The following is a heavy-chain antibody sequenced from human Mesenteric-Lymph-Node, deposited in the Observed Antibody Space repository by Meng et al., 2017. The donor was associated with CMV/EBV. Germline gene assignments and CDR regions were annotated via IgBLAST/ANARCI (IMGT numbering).Heavy chain of an antibody. Sequence: GESLKISCAASGFAFNNYAMIWVRQAPGKGLEWISYISISGTIIHYVDSVKGRFTISRDDAENSLYLQMNSLRAEDTAVYYCARDDYDFWSGYVWGQGTLVTVSS. V-gene: IGHV3-48*04. CDR3: ARDDYDFWSGYV. CDR2: ISISGTII. D-gene: IGHD3-3*01. J-gene: IGHJ4*02. CDR1: GFAFNNYA.